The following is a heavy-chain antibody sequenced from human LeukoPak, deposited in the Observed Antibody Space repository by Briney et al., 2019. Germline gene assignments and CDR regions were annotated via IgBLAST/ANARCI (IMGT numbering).Heavy chain of an antibody. D-gene: IGHD3-22*01. CDR1: GGSISSGGYS. CDR3: ARGENYYDSSALDY. J-gene: IGHJ4*02. CDR2: IYHSGST. V-gene: IGHV4-30-2*01. Sequence: SQTLSLTCAVSGGSISSGGYSWSWIRQPPGKGLEWIGYIYHSGSTYYNPSLKSRVTISVDRSKNQFSLKLSSVTAADTAVYYCARGENYYDSSALDYWGQGTLVTVSS.